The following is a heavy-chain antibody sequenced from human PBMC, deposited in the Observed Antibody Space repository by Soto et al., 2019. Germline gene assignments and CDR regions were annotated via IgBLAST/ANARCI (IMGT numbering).Heavy chain of an antibody. Sequence: SGPTLVNPTQTLTLTCTFSGFSLSTSRMCVSWIRQPPGKALEWLARIDWDDDKYYSTSPKTRLTISKDTSKNQVVLTMTNMDPVDTASYYCARTQLLWFGELLNWFDPWGQGTLVTVSS. V-gene: IGHV2-70*11. CDR1: GFSLSTSRMC. CDR3: ARTQLLWFGELLNWFDP. D-gene: IGHD3-10*01. CDR2: IDWDDDK. J-gene: IGHJ5*02.